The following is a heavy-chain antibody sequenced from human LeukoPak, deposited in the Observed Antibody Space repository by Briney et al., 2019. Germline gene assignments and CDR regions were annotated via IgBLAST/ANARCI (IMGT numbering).Heavy chain of an antibody. Sequence: GGSLRLSCADCRFTFYGYAMHWVRHAPGKGLDWVSGISWNSGSIGYADSVKGRFTISRDNAKNSLYLQMNSLRAEDTALYYCGNDISQLLYFGMDVWGQGTTVTVSS. D-gene: IGHD2-2*01. V-gene: IGHV3-9*01. CDR1: RFTFYGYA. J-gene: IGHJ6*02. CDR2: ISWNSGSI. CDR3: GNDISQLLYFGMDV.